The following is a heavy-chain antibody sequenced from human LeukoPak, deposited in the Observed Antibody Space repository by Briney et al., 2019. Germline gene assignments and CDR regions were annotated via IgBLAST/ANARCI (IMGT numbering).Heavy chain of an antibody. D-gene: IGHD2-15*01. Sequence: PGGSLRLSCAASGFTFSSYEMNWVRQAPGKGLEWVSYISSSGSTIYYADSVKGRFTIPRDNAKNSLSLQMNSLRAEDTAVYYCARGGYCSGGSCYYYGMDVWGKGTTVTVSS. CDR1: GFTFSSYE. V-gene: IGHV3-48*03. CDR2: ISSSGSTI. J-gene: IGHJ6*04. CDR3: ARGGYCSGGSCYYYGMDV.